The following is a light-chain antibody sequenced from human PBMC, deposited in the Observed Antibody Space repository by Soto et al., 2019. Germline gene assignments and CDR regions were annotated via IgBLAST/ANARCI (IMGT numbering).Light chain of an antibody. CDR3: SSYRTGSRV. CDR1: SSDVGGYNY. J-gene: IGLJ2*01. V-gene: IGLV2-14*01. Sequence: QSALTQPASVSGSPGQSITISCTGTSSDVGGYNYVSWYQHHPGKAPKLMIHEVSDRPSGISNRFSGSKSGNTASLVISGLQAEDEADYYCSSYRTGSRVFGGGTKLTVL. CDR2: EVS.